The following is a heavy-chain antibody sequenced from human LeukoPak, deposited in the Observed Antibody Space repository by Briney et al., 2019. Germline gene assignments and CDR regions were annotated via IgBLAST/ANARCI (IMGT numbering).Heavy chain of an antibody. D-gene: IGHD3-10*01. J-gene: IGHJ5*02. CDR3: ARVGWFGENWFDP. CDR2: ISHSGTI. Sequence: PSETLSLTCIVSGGSISSSNSYWDWIRQPPGRGLEWIGDISHSGTINYNPSLRTRVTISADTSKNQFSLKLSSVTAADTAVYYCARVGWFGENWFDPWGQGTLVTVSS. V-gene: IGHV4-61*05. CDR1: GGSISSSNSY.